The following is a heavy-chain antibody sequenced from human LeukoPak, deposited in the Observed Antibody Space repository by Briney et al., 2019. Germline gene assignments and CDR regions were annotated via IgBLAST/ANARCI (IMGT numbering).Heavy chain of an antibody. CDR1: GYTFTSYY. CDR2: INPNSGGT. Sequence: ASVKVSCKASGYTFTSYYMHWVRQAPGQGLEWMGWINPNSGGTNYAQKFQGRVTMTRDTSISTAYMELSRLRSDDTAVYYCARDTHVAVAGTSYYFDYWGQGTLVTVSS. D-gene: IGHD6-19*01. CDR3: ARDTHVAVAGTSYYFDY. V-gene: IGHV1-2*02. J-gene: IGHJ4*02.